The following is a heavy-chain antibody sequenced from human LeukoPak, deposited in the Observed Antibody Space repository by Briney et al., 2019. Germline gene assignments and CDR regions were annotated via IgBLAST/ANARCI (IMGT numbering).Heavy chain of an antibody. V-gene: IGHV3-23*01. D-gene: IGHD3-22*01. CDR1: GFTFSSYA. CDR3: ARKTDSGGQGDY. CDR2: ISGSGGST. J-gene: IGHJ4*02. Sequence: PGGSLRLSCAASGFTFSSYAMSWVRQAPGKGLEWVSAISGSGGSTYYADSVKGRFTISRDNSKNTLYLQMNSLRAEGTAVYYCARKTDSGGQGDYWGPGTLVTVSS.